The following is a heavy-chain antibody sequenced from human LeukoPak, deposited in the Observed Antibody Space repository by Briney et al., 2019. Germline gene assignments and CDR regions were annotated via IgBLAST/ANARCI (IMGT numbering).Heavy chain of an antibody. D-gene: IGHD6-13*01. J-gene: IGHJ4*02. CDR2: FDPEDGET. CDR3: ARASFYSSSSSFRY. Sequence: ASVKVSCKVSGYTLTELSMHWVRQAPGKGLEWMGGFDPEDGETIYAQKFQGRVTMTEDTSTDTAYMELSSLRSEDTAVYYCARASFYSSSSSFRYWGQGTLVTVSS. V-gene: IGHV1-24*01. CDR1: GYTLTELS.